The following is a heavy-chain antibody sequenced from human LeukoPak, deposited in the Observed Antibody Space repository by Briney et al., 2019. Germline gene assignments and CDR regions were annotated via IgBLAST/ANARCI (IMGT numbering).Heavy chain of an antibody. CDR2: FYSGGST. J-gene: IGHJ3*02. CDR3: AKEYGSGSPDAFDI. V-gene: IGHV3-53*01. D-gene: IGHD3-10*01. Sequence: PGGSLRLSCVASGFTVSSNYMSWVRQAPGKGLEWVSMFYSGGSTFYADSVKGRFTISRDNSKNTLYLQMNSLRAEDTAVYYCAKEYGSGSPDAFDIWGQGTMVTVSS. CDR1: GFTVSSNY.